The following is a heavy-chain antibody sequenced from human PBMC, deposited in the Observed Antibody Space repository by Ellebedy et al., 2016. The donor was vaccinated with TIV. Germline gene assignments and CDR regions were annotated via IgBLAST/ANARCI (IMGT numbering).Heavy chain of an antibody. D-gene: IGHD4-23*01. Sequence: GGSLRLXXAASGFTFSSYGMHWVRQAPGKGLEWVAVIWSDGTTKYYSDSVKGRSTISRDNSKNTLYLQMNSLRAEDTAVYYCAREIIYGGYYFDYWGQGTLITVSS. CDR1: GFTFSSYG. CDR2: IWSDGTTK. V-gene: IGHV3-33*01. J-gene: IGHJ4*02. CDR3: AREIIYGGYYFDY.